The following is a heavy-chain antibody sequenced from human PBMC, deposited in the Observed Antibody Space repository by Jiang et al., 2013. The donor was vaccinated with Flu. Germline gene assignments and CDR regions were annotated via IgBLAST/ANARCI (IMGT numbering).Heavy chain of an antibody. CDR3: ARDPYYGDYTREDAFDI. D-gene: IGHD4-17*01. Sequence: GGSISSSNWWSWVRQPPGKGLEWIGEIYHSGSTNYNPSLKSRVTISVDKSKNQFSLKLSSVTAADTAVYYCARDPYYGDYTREDAFDIWGQGTMVTVSS. CDR1: GGSISSSNW. J-gene: IGHJ3*02. CDR2: IYHSGST. V-gene: IGHV4-4*02.